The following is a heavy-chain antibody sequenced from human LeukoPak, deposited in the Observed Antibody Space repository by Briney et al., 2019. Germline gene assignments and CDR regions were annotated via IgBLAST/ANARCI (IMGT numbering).Heavy chain of an antibody. CDR2: IYYSGST. CDR1: GGSISSGDYY. CDR3: ASGDREDYFDY. D-gene: IGHD3-10*01. V-gene: IGHV4-30-4*02. Sequence: PSETLSLTCTVSGGSISSGDYYWSWIRQPPGKGLEWIGYIYYSGSTYYNPSLKSRVTISVDTSKNQFSLKLSSVTAADTDVYYCASGDREDYFDYWGQGTLVTVSS. J-gene: IGHJ4*02.